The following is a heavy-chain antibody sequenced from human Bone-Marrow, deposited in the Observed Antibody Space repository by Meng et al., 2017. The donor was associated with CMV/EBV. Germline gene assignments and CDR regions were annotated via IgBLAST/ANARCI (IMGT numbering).Heavy chain of an antibody. V-gene: IGHV3-7*01. CDR2: IKQDGSEK. Sequence: GGPLRLSCAASGFTFSSYWMSWVRQAPGKGLEWVANIKQDGSEKYYVDSVKGRFTISRDNAKNSLYLQMNSLRAEDTAVYYCARRIAAAGTISYYYYYGMDVWGQGTTVTVSS. D-gene: IGHD6-13*01. J-gene: IGHJ6*02. CDR1: GFTFSSYW. CDR3: ARRIAAAGTISYYYYYGMDV.